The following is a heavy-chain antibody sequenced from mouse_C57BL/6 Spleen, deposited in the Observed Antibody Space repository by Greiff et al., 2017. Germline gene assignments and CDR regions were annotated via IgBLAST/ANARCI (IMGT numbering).Heavy chain of an antibody. CDR3: ARHYYDYGYFDV. CDR1: GFTFSSYT. V-gene: IGHV5-9*01. Sequence: EVQGVESGGGLVKPGGSLKLSCAASGFTFSSYTMSWVRQTPEKRLEWVATISGGGGNTYYPDSVKGRFTISRDNAKNTMYLQMSSLRSEDTALYYCARHYYDYGYFDVWGTGTTVTVSS. J-gene: IGHJ1*03. CDR2: ISGGGGNT. D-gene: IGHD2-4*01.